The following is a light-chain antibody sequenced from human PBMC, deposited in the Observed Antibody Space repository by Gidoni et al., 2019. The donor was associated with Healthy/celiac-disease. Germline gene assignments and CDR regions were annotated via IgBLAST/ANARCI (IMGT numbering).Light chain of an antibody. CDR2: WAS. CDR1: PSVLYSSNNKNY. V-gene: IGKV4-1*01. Sequence: DIVMTQSPESLAVSLGERATINCKSSPSVLYSSNNKNYLAWYQQKPGQPPKLLIYWASTRESGVPDRFSGSGSWTDFTLTISSLQAEDVAVYYCHQYYSTPWTFGQGTKVEIK. J-gene: IGKJ1*01. CDR3: HQYYSTPWT.